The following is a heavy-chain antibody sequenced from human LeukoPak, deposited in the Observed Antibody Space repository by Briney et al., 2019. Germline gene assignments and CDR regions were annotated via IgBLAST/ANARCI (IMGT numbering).Heavy chain of an antibody. CDR2: ISSSSSYI. CDR3: ARGVVAVAGTVNY. Sequence: PGGSLRLSCEASGFTFSRYSLTWVRQAPGKGLEWVSSISSSSSYIYYADSVKGRFTISRDNSKNTLYLQMNSLRAEDTAVYYCARGVVAVAGTVNYWGQGTLVTVSS. V-gene: IGHV3-21*04. J-gene: IGHJ4*02. CDR1: GFTFSRYS. D-gene: IGHD6-19*01.